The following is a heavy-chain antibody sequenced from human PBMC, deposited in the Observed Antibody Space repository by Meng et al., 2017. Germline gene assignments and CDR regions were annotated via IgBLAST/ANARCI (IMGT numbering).Heavy chain of an antibody. CDR2: IYSGGST. D-gene: IGHD6-19*01. CDR1: GFSVPTSY. Sequence: EVHRGGTEGGLIQPGGSLRLSCTASGFSVPTSYMSWVRQAPGKGLEWVSVIYSGGSTYYADSVKGRFSISRDNSKNTLYLQMNSLRAEDTAVYFCARDSSSGWYHNYWGQGTLVTVSS. CDR3: ARDSSSGWYHNY. V-gene: IGHV3-53*02. J-gene: IGHJ4*02.